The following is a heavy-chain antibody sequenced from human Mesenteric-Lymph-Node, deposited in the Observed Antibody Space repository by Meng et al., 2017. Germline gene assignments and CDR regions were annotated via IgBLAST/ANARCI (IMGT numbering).Heavy chain of an antibody. D-gene: IGHD2-21*02. J-gene: IGHJ4*02. CDR1: GGSFSGYY. V-gene: IGHV4-34*09. CDR3: ARVGAYCGGDCYHPR. Sequence: QWQGSGSGLVRPSQTLSLTCAVYGGSFSGYYWSWIRQPPGKGLEWIGYIYHGVNIYYTPSLRSRVTISVDKSRNQFSLKLTSVSAADTAVYYCARVGAYCGGDCYHPRWGQGTLVTVSS. CDR2: IYHGVNI.